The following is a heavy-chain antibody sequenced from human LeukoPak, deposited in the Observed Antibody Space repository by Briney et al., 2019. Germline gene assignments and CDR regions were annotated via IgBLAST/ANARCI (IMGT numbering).Heavy chain of an antibody. CDR1: GGSISSSSYY. Sequence: SETLSLTCTVSGGSISSSSYYWGWIRQPPGKGLEWIGTIYYSGSTYYNPSLKSRVTISVDTSKNQFSLKLSSVTAADTAVYYCARVPTVTFFDYWGQGTLVTVSS. CDR3: ARVPTVTFFDY. D-gene: IGHD4-17*01. CDR2: IYYSGST. V-gene: IGHV4-39*07. J-gene: IGHJ4*02.